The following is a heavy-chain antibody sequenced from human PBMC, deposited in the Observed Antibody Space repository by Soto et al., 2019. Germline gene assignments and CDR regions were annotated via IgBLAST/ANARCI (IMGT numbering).Heavy chain of an antibody. CDR2: IYYSGST. Sequence: QVQLVESGGGLVKPGGSLKLSCAASGFTFSDYYMTWIRQAPGKGLEWIGSIYYSGSTYYNPSLKSRVTISVDTSKNQFSLKLSSVTAADTAVYYCARHRIAAAGTDFDYWGQGTLVTVSS. J-gene: IGHJ4*02. CDR1: GFTFSDYY. D-gene: IGHD6-13*01. CDR3: ARHRIAAAGTDFDY. V-gene: IGHV4-38-2*01.